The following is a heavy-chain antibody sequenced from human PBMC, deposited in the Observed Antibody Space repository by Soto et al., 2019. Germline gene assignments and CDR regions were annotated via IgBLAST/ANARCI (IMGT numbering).Heavy chain of an antibody. V-gene: IGHV2-5*02. CDR2: IYWDDDK. J-gene: IGHJ4*02. D-gene: IGHD6-19*01. CDR1: GSSLSSSGMG. Sequence: QINLKESGPTLVNPTQTLTLTCTFSGSSLSSSGMGVGWIRQPPGKAREGLGVIYWDDDKCYSPSLNSRITITKDTSKSQVVMTLAHMDPADIATYSWALALGGGSSAYVDCWGQGTLGAVSS. CDR3: ALALGGGSSAYVDC.